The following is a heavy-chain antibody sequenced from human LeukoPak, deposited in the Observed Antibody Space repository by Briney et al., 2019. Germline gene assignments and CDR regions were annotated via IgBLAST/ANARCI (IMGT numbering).Heavy chain of an antibody. CDR3: AKDRGYCSSTSCYYYYYGMDV. CDR1: GFTFSSYA. D-gene: IGHD2-2*01. CDR2: ISGNGGST. J-gene: IGHJ6*02. Sequence: PGASLRLSCAASGFTFSSYAMSWVRQAPGKGLEWVSAISGNGGSTYYADSVKGRFTISRDNSKNTLYLQMNSLRAEDTAVYYCAKDRGYCSSTSCYYYYYGMDVWGQGTTVTVSS. V-gene: IGHV3-23*01.